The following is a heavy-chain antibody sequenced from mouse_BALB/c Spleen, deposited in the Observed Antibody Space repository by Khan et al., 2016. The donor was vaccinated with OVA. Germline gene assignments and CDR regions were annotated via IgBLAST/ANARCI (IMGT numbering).Heavy chain of an antibody. Sequence: VQLQESGAELAKPGASVKMSCKASGYTFTTYWMHWVKQRPGQGLEWIGYINPTSAYTDYNEKFKDKATLSADKSSSTAYMQLSSLTSEDSAVYYCARDRMDYWGQGTTLTVSS. J-gene: IGHJ2*01. V-gene: IGHV1-7*01. CDR1: GYTFTTYW. CDR2: INPTSAYT. CDR3: ARDRMDY.